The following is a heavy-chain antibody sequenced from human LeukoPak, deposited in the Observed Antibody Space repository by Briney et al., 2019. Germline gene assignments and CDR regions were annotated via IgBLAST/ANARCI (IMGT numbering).Heavy chain of an antibody. Sequence: GASVKVSCKASGYTFTSYGISWVRQAPGQGLEWMGWISAYNGNTNYAQKLQGRVTMTTDTSTSTAYMELRSLRSDDTAVYYCARDLGRYYGSGSYSEFDYWGQGTLVTVSS. CDR1: GYTFTSYG. V-gene: IGHV1-18*01. CDR2: ISAYNGNT. D-gene: IGHD3-10*01. CDR3: ARDLGRYYGSGSYSEFDY. J-gene: IGHJ4*02.